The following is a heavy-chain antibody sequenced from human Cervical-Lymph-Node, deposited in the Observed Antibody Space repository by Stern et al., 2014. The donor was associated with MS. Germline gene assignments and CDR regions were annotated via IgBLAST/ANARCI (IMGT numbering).Heavy chain of an antibody. Sequence: VQLVESGAEVKKPGASVKVSCKVSGSALNALSIHWVRQTPEKGLQWMGTFEAEDGETFYAPKFQDRVTMTADTSGDTAHLELRGLRPDDTALYYCATGNGLRGHDYWGQGTLVTVSS. J-gene: IGHJ4*02. CDR2: FEAEDGET. CDR1: GSALNALS. CDR3: ATGNGLRGHDY. D-gene: IGHD3-16*01. V-gene: IGHV1-24*01.